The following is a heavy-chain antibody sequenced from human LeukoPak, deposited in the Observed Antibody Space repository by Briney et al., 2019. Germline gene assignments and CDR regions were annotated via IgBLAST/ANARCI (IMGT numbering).Heavy chain of an antibody. D-gene: IGHD1-26*01. CDR2: ISGGGGST. V-gene: IGHV3-23*01. J-gene: IGHJ2*01. Sequence: GGSLRLSCAASRFTFSSFAMSCVRQAPGKGLEWVSAISGGGGSTYYADSVKGRFTISRDNSKNTLYLRMNSLRAEDTAVYYCAKDRVGGEEGAAHWYFDLWGRGTLVTVSS. CDR3: AKDRVGGEEGAAHWYFDL. CDR1: RFTFSSFA.